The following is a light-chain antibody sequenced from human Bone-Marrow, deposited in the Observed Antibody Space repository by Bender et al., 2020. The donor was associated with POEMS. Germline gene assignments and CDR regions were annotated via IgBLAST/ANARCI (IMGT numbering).Light chain of an antibody. CDR3: QLPESGDRV. V-gene: IGLV3-25*03. J-gene: IGLJ3*02. Sequence: ARITCSVETLSKQYVSWYQWKPGQAPTLLVYKDTERSSGIPERLSGSTSGTIATLTIIGVQAEDEADFYCQLPESGDRVFGGGTKLTVL. CDR1: TLSKQY. CDR2: KDT.